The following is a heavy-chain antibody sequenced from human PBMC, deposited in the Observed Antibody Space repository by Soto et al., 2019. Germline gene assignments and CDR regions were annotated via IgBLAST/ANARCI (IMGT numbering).Heavy chain of an antibody. CDR1: GYSFTSYW. J-gene: IGHJ6*02. V-gene: IGHV5-10-1*01. CDR2: IDPSDSYT. D-gene: IGHD3-16*01. CDR3: ARHLTLGGSLGGMDF. Sequence: GESLKISCKGSGYSFTSYWISWVRQMPGKGLEWMGRIDPSDSYTNYSPSFQGHVTISADKSISTAYLQWSSLKASDTAMYYCARHLTLGGSLGGMDFWGQGTTVTVSS.